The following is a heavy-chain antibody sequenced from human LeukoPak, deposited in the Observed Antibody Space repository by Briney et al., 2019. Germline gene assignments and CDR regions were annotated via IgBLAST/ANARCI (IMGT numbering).Heavy chain of an antibody. CDR3: ARDFSGSYYSYYFDY. J-gene: IGHJ4*02. D-gene: IGHD3-10*01. CDR2: IIPILGIA. CDR1: GGTFSSYA. V-gene: IGHV1-69*04. Sequence: GASVKVSCKASGGTFSSYAISWVRQAPGQGLEWMGRIIPILGIANYAQKFQGRVTITADKSTGTAYMELSSLRSEDTAVYYCARDFSGSYYSYYFDYWGQGTLVTVSS.